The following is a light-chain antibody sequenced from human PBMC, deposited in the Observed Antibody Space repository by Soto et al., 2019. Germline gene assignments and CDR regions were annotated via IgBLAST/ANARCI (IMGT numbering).Light chain of an antibody. J-gene: IGLJ2*01. Sequence: QSALTQPASVSGSPGQSITISCTGTSSDVRNYNFVSWYQQHPGAAPRLLIFEGTKRPSGVSNRFAGSESGNTASLTISGLQAEDEADYVCWAYVGGVVVGGGTKLTVL. CDR1: SSDVRNYNF. CDR3: WAYVGGVV. CDR2: EGT. V-gene: IGLV2-23*01.